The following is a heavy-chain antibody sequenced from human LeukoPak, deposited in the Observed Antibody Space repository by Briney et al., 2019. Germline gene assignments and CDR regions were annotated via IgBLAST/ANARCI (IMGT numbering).Heavy chain of an antibody. D-gene: IGHD1-7*01. CDR3: ARWYSVGWNYYFDL. CDR2: ISSSGSTI. CDR1: GFAFSSYS. J-gene: IGHJ2*01. V-gene: IGHV3-48*01. Sequence: PGGSLRLSCATSGFAFSSYSMNWVRQAPGKGLEWVSYISSSGSTIYYADSVKGRFTISRDNAKNSLYLQMNSLRAEDTAVYYCARWYSVGWNYYFDLWGRGTLVTVSS.